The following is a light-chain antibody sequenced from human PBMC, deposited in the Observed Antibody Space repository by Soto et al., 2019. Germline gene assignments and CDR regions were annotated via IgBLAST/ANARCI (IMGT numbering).Light chain of an antibody. V-gene: IGKV2-28*01. Sequence: DVVMTQSPLSLPVTPGEPASISCRSSQSLRHSNGYNYLDWYLQKPGQPPQLLIYLGSHRASGVPDRFSGSASGTDFTLKISRVEAEDVGVYYCMQSLHTRTFGQGTRVEI. J-gene: IGKJ1*01. CDR1: QSLRHSNGYNY. CDR3: MQSLHTRT. CDR2: LGS.